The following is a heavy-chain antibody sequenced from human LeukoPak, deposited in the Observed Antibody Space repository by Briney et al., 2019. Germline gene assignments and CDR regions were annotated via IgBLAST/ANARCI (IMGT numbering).Heavy chain of an antibody. CDR2: IYCDGSKT. V-gene: IGHV5-51*03. D-gene: IGHD1-26*01. Sequence: KPGESLKISCQGSGYIFTDFWIGWVRQMPGKGLEWMAIIYCDGSKTIYSPSFQTQVTISVDKSTNTAYLQWTSLKVSDTAIYYCARRGRGDWFDPWGQGTLVTVSS. CDR3: ARRGRGDWFDP. J-gene: IGHJ5*02. CDR1: GYIFTDFW.